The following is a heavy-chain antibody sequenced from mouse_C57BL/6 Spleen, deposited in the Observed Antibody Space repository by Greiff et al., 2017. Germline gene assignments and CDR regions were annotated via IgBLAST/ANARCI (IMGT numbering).Heavy chain of an antibody. Sequence: VQLQQSGPELVKPGASVKISCKASGYSFTDYNMNWVKQRNGTSLEWIGVIHPNYGSTSYNKKFTGKATLTVDQSSSTAYMQISSLASDDVAVYYCAGSDDGNLCAYWGQGTLVTVSA. D-gene: IGHD2-3*01. V-gene: IGHV1-39*01. J-gene: IGHJ3*01. CDR3: AGSDDGNLCAY. CDR1: GYSFTDYN. CDR2: IHPNYGST.